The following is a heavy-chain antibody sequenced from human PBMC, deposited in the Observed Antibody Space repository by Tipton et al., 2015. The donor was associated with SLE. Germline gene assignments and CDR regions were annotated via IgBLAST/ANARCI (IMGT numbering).Heavy chain of an antibody. CDR2: INHSGRT. CDR3: AILTSLWRDSGSYGGDY. D-gene: IGHD1-26*01. Sequence: TLSLTCTVSGGSISSYYWSWIRQPPGKGLEWIGEINHSGRTNYNPSLKSRVTLSMDTSKNQFSLKLSSVTAADTAVYYCAILTSLWRDSGSYGGDYWGQGTLVTVSS. V-gene: IGHV4-34*01. CDR1: GGSISSYY. J-gene: IGHJ4*02.